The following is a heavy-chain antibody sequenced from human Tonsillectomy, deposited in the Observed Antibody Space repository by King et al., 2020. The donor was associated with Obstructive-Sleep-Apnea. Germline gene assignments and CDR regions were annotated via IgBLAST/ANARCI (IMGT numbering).Heavy chain of an antibody. J-gene: IGHJ5*02. CDR3: ARDGSSGWYVHWFDP. CDR1: GYTFTGYY. D-gene: IGHD6-19*01. Sequence: VQLVQSGAEVKKSGASVKVSCKSSGYTFTGYYVHWVRQVPGQGLEWMGWINPNSGGTNYAQQFQGRVTITRDTSITTAYMELSRLRSDDTAVYYCARDGSSGWYVHWFDPGRQGTLVTVSS. CDR2: INPNSGGT. V-gene: IGHV1-2*02.